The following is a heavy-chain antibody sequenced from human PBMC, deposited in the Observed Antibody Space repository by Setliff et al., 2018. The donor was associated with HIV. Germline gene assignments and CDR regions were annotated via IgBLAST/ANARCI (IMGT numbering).Heavy chain of an antibody. Sequence: ASVKVSCKASGYTYTDYGISWVRQAPGQGLEWMGWINTYNGNTDLAQKVRGRVTMTTDTSTSTAYMELRSLRSDDTAVYYCARRARESTALHSDWNDALFFDYWGQGTLVTVSS. J-gene: IGHJ4*02. CDR2: INTYNGNT. CDR3: ARRARESTALHSDWNDALFFDY. D-gene: IGHD1-1*01. CDR1: GYTYTDYG. V-gene: IGHV1-18*01.